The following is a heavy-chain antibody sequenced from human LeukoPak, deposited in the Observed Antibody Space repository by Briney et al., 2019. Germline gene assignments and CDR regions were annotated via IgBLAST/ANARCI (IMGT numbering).Heavy chain of an antibody. J-gene: IGHJ4*02. Sequence: PSETLSLTCIVSSYSISSGYYWGWIRQPPGKGLEWIASIHQSGDTYYNPSLKSRVAISVDTSKNQFSLKLNSVTAADTAMYYCARGYSYGTHWGQGTLVTVSS. CDR3: ARGYSYGTH. CDR1: SYSISSGYY. D-gene: IGHD5-18*01. CDR2: IHQSGDT. V-gene: IGHV4-38-2*02.